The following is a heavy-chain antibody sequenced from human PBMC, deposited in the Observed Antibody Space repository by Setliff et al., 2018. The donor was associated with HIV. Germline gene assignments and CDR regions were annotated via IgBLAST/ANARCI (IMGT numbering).Heavy chain of an antibody. CDR2: IYYSGST. CDR1: GGSISSYY. J-gene: IGHJ5*02. V-gene: IGHV4-59*08. CDR3: ARFLPRWGWFDP. Sequence: LSLTCTVSGGSISSYYWSWIRQPPGKGLEWIGYIYYSGSTNYNPSLKSRVTISVDTSKNQFSLKLSSVTAADTAVYYCARFLPRWGWFDPWGQGTLVTVSS. D-gene: IGHD3-16*01.